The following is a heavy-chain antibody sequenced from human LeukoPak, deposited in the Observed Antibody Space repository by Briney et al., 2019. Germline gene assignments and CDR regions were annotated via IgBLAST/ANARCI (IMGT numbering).Heavy chain of an antibody. Sequence: SETLSLTCAVYGGSFSGYYWSWIRQPPGKGLEWIGEINHSGSTNYNPSLKSRVTISVDTSKNQFSLKLSSVTAADTAVYYCARARMGYWGQGTLVTVSS. V-gene: IGHV4-34*01. CDR1: GGSFSGYY. J-gene: IGHJ4*02. CDR3: ARARMGY. CDR2: INHSGST. D-gene: IGHD2-8*01.